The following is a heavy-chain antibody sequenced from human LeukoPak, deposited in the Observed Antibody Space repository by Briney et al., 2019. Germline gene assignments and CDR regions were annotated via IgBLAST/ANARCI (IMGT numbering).Heavy chain of an antibody. J-gene: IGHJ4*02. D-gene: IGHD5-24*01. V-gene: IGHV4-30-4*08. Sequence: SETLSLTCTVSGGSISSGDYYWSWIRQPPGKGLEWIGYIYYSGSTYYNPSLKSRVTISVDTSKNQFSLKLSSVTAADTAVYYCARVAEERATIALFDYWGQGTLVTVSS. CDR1: GGSISSGDYY. CDR3: ARVAEERATIALFDY. CDR2: IYYSGST.